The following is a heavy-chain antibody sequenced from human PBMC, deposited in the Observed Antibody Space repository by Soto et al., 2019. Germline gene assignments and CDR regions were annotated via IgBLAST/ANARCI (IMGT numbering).Heavy chain of an antibody. Sequence: SCPTLVNPTQTLTLTCTFSGFSLSTSGVGVGWIRQPPGKALEWLAVIYWDDDKRYSPSLKSRLTITKDTSKNQVVLTMTNMDPVDTGTYYGARISYGGTSFDYWGQGTLVTVSS. CDR2: IYWDDDK. J-gene: IGHJ4*02. CDR3: ARISYGGTSFDY. V-gene: IGHV2-5*02. CDR1: GFSLSTSGVG. D-gene: IGHD4-17*01.